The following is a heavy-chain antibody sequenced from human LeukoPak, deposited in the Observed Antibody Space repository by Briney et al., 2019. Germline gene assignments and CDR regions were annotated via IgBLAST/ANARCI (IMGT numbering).Heavy chain of an antibody. CDR2: IYARGGGT. J-gene: IGHJ2*01. CDR3: GR. Sequence: GGSLRLSCATSGFPLLSYSMPWVRQAPGKGLAWVAAIYARGGGTYFADSVAGRFNTSRAASKQTVFRRGVSVRAEDTAISDCGRGGR. V-gene: IGHV3-23*01. CDR1: GFPLLSYS.